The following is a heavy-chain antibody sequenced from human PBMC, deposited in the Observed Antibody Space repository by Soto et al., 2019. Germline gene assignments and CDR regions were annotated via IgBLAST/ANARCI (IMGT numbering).Heavy chain of an antibody. CDR2: IRGSSGST. Sequence: EVQLLDSGGGLVQPGGSLRLSCAASGLIFSNYAMNWVRQGPGKGLEWVSIIRGSSGSTYYADSVKGRFINSRDNSKNRLYLQMNSLRAEDTAMYYCAKVPLRPSYFDYWGPGTRVTLS. J-gene: IGHJ4*01. V-gene: IGHV3-23*01. D-gene: IGHD2-21*01. CDR1: GLIFSNYA. CDR3: AKVPLRPSYFDY.